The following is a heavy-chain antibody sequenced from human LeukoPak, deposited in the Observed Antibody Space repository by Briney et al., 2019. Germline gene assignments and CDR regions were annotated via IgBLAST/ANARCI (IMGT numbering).Heavy chain of an antibody. J-gene: IGHJ4*02. Sequence: ASVKVSCKAFGYTFTSYYMHWVRQAPGQGLEWMGIINPSGGSTGYAQKFQGRVTMTRDTSTSTVYMELSSLRSEDTAVYYCARGGNIVVVVAATGPDYWGQGTLVTVSS. CDR1: GYTFTSYY. D-gene: IGHD2-15*01. V-gene: IGHV1-46*01. CDR2: INPSGGST. CDR3: ARGGNIVVVVAATGPDY.